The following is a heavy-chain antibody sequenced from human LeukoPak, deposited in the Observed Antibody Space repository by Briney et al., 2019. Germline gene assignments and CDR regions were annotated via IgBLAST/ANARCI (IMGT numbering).Heavy chain of an antibody. CDR1: GYTFTSYG. Sequence: ASVKVSCTASGYTFTSYGISWVRQAPGQGHEWIVWICAYNGNRNYAQKLQGRVTMTTDTSTSTAYMELRSLRSDDTAVYYCARLSGIAVAGLFGMDVWGQGTTVTVSS. CDR3: ARLSGIAVAGLFGMDV. D-gene: IGHD6-19*01. CDR2: ICAYNGNR. J-gene: IGHJ6*02. V-gene: IGHV1-18*01.